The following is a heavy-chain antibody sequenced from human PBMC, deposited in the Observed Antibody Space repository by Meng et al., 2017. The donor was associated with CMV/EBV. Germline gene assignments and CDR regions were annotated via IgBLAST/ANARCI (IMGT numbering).Heavy chain of an antibody. Sequence: GESLKISCAASGFTFSSYAMHWVRQAPGKGLEWVAVISYDGSNKYYADSVKGRFTISRDNSKNTLYLQMNSLRAEDTAVYYCARDSGRPLTYYYDSSGYYTFDYRGQGTLVTVSS. CDR1: GFTFSSYA. J-gene: IGHJ4*02. D-gene: IGHD3-22*01. CDR3: ARDSGRPLTYYYDSSGYYTFDY. CDR2: ISYDGSNK. V-gene: IGHV3-30-3*01.